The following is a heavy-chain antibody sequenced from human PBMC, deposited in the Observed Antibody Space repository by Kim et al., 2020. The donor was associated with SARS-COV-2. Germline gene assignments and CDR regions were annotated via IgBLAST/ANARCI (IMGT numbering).Heavy chain of an antibody. J-gene: IGHJ6*02. CDR3: ARVPRYYYGSGSYIYYGMDV. CDR1: GGSISSYY. CDR2: IYYSGST. V-gene: IGHV4-59*13. D-gene: IGHD3-10*01. Sequence: SETLSLTCTVSGGSISSYYWSWIRQPPGKGLEWIGYIYYSGSTNYNPSLKSRVTISVDTSKNQFSLKLSSVTAADTAVYYCARVPRYYYGSGSYIYYGMDVWGQGTTVTVS.